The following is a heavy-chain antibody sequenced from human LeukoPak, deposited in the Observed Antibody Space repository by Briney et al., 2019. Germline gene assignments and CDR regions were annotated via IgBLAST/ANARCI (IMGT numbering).Heavy chain of an antibody. CDR2: IGSSSSTI. Sequence: GGSLRLSSAASGFTFSDYEMNWLRQAPGKGREWVSHIGSSSSTIYYADSVQGRFTISRDNAKNYLYLHMNSLRDKDTAVYYCATGSNRGSYSSFDFWGQGTLVTVSS. J-gene: IGHJ4*02. CDR1: GFTFSDYE. CDR3: ATGSNRGSYSSFDF. V-gene: IGHV3-48*03. D-gene: IGHD1-26*01.